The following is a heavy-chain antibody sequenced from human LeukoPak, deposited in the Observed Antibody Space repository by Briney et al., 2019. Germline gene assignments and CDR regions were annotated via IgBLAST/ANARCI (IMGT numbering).Heavy chain of an antibody. CDR3: ARDGDGGLGSDY. CDR2: ISRSSSTI. J-gene: IGHJ4*02. V-gene: IGHV3-48*02. Sequence: GGSLRLSCAASGFTFSSYSMNGVRQAPGKGLEWVSYISRSSSTIYYADSVKGRFTISRDNAKNSLNLQMNSLRDEDTAVYYCARDGDGGLGSDYWGQGTLVTV. D-gene: IGHD4-23*01. CDR1: GFTFSSYS.